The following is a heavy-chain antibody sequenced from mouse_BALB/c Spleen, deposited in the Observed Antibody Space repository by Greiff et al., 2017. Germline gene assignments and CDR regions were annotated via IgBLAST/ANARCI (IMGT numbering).Heavy chain of an antibody. J-gene: IGHJ2*01. V-gene: IGHV5-6*01. CDR1: GFTFSSYG. CDR2: ISSGGSYT. CDR3: ARHEDFHFDY. Sequence: EVQVVESGGDLVKPGGSLKLSCAASGFTFSSYGMSWVRQTPDKRLEWVATISSGGSYTYYPDSVKGRFTISRDNAKNTLYLQMSSLKSEDTAMYYCARHEDFHFDYWGQGTTLTVSS.